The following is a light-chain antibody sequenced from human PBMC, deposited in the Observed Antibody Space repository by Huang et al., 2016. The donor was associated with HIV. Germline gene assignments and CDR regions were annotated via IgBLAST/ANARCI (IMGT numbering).Light chain of an antibody. CDR1: QSIRNH. CDR2: SAS. CDR3: QQSYSLPIT. J-gene: IGKJ5*01. Sequence: DIQVTQSPASLSASEGDRVTITCRAGQSIRNHLKWYQQKPGKAPRLLIYSASTLPSGVPSRFSGSGSGTDFNLNISSLQPEDFATYYCQQSYSLPITFGQGTRLDIK. V-gene: IGKV1-39*01.